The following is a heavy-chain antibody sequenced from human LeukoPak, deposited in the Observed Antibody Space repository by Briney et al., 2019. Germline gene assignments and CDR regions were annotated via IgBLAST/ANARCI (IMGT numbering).Heavy chain of an antibody. J-gene: IGHJ4*02. Sequence: ASVKVSCKASGYTFTGYYMHWVRQAPGQGLEWMGWINPNSGSTSYAQKFQGRVTMTRDMSTSTVYMELSSLRSEDTAVYYCARESGGSFTDYWGQGTLVTVSS. D-gene: IGHD2-15*01. CDR3: ARESGGSFTDY. V-gene: IGHV1-46*01. CDR2: INPNSGST. CDR1: GYTFTGYY.